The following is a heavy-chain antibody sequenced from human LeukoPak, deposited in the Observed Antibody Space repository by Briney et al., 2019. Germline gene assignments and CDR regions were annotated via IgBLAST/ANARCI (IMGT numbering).Heavy chain of an antibody. D-gene: IGHD3-22*01. CDR1: GFTFSRYG. J-gene: IGHJ6*02. Sequence: GGSLRLSCAASGFTFSRYGMHWVRQAPGKGLEWVAVISYDGSNKYYADSVKGRFTISRDNSKNTLYLQMNSLRAEDTAVYYCAKDPHYDSSVIGGIYYYYGMDVWGQGTTVTVS. CDR3: AKDPHYDSSVIGGIYYYYGMDV. V-gene: IGHV3-30*18. CDR2: ISYDGSNK.